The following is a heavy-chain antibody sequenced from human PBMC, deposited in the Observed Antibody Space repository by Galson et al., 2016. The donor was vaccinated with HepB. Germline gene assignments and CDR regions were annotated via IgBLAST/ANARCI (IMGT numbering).Heavy chain of an antibody. CDR2: ISSNGNTI. Sequence: SLRLSCAASGFTFSSYEMNWIRQAPGKGLEWVSYISSNGNTINYADSVKGRFTISRDNAKNSLYLHMNSLRAEDTAVYYCARKGGGYHSWFDYWGQGTLVTVSS. CDR3: ARKGGGYHSWFDY. CDR1: GFTFSSYE. V-gene: IGHV3-48*03. D-gene: IGHD5-12*01. J-gene: IGHJ4*02.